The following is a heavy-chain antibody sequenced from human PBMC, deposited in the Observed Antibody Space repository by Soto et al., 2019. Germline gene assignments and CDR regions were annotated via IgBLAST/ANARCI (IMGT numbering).Heavy chain of an antibody. J-gene: IGHJ4*02. D-gene: IGHD1-7*01. CDR2: IYYSGST. Sequence: PSETLSLTCTVAGGSISSCSYYWGWIRQPPGKGLEWIGSIYYSGSTYYNPSLKSRVTISVDTSKNQFSLKLSSVTAADTAVYYCARLRITGTTSYFDYWGQGTLVTVSS. CDR1: GGSISSCSYY. V-gene: IGHV4-39*01. CDR3: ARLRITGTTSYFDY.